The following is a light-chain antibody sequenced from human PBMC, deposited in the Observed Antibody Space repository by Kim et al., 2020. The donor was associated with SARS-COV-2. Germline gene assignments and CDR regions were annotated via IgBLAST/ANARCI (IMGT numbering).Light chain of an antibody. CDR2: DAS. CDR1: QNINSH. Sequence: EIVLTQSPATLSLSPGERATLSCRTSQNINSHLVWYQHKAGQAPRLLIYDASTRVAGIPARFSGSGSETDFTLTISSLEPEDFAVYYCQRGDNWPPYTFGQGTKLEI. V-gene: IGKV3-11*01. CDR3: QRGDNWPPYT. J-gene: IGKJ2*01.